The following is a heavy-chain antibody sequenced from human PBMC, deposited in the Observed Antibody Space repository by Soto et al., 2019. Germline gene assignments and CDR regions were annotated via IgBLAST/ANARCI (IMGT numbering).Heavy chain of an antibody. CDR2: INHSGST. D-gene: IGHD6-13*01. V-gene: IGHV4-34*01. J-gene: IGHJ3*02. Sequence: SETLSLTCAVYGGSFSGYYWSWIRQPPGKGLEWIGEINHSGSTNYNPSLKSRVTISVDTSKNQFSLKLSSVTAADTAVYYCAAKEDSSSSHAFDIWGQGTMVTVSS. CDR3: AAKEDSSSSHAFDI. CDR1: GGSFSGYY.